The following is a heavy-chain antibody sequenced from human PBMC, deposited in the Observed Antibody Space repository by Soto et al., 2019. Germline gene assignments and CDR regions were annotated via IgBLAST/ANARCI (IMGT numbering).Heavy chain of an antibody. D-gene: IGHD5-12*01. V-gene: IGHV4-39*01. CDR1: GGSISSSSYY. J-gene: IGHJ1*01. Sequence: SETLSLTCTVSGGSISSSSYYWGWIRQPPGKGLEWIGSIYYSGSTYYNPSLKSRVTISVDTSKNQFSLKLSSVTAADTAVYYCARIQGGRDGYNYAAWRKGYFQHWGQGTLVTVSS. CDR3: ARIQGGRDGYNYAAWRKGYFQH. CDR2: IYYSGST.